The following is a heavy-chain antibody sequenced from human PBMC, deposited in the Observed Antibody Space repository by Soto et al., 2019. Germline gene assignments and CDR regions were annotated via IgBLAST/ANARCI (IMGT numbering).Heavy chain of an antibody. CDR3: AREMVAVAGTGGAFDI. CDR1: GGTFSSYA. D-gene: IGHD6-19*01. Sequence: QVQLVQSGAEVKKPGSSVKVSCKASGGTFSSYAISWVRQAPGQGLEWMGGIIPIFGTANYAQKFQGRVTITADEATSTASMELSSLRSEDTAVYYCAREMVAVAGTGGAFDIWGQGTMVTVSS. J-gene: IGHJ3*02. CDR2: IIPIFGTA. V-gene: IGHV1-69*01.